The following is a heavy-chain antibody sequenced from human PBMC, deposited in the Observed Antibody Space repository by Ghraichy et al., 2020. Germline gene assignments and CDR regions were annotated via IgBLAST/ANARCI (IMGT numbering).Heavy chain of an antibody. Sequence: GGSLRLSCAASGFTVSSNYMSWVRQAPGKGLEWVSVIYSGGSTYYADSVKGLFTISRDNSKNTLYLQMNSLRAEDTAVYYCATYGGVVVTAIPIYYYYGMDVWGQGTTVTVSS. CDR2: IYSGGST. J-gene: IGHJ6*02. CDR3: ATYGGVVVTAIPIYYYYGMDV. V-gene: IGHV3-66*02. CDR1: GFTVSSNY. D-gene: IGHD2-21*02.